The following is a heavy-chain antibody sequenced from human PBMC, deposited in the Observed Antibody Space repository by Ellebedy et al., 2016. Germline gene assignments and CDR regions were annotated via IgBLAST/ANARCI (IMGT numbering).Heavy chain of an antibody. CDR1: GCSFTSYW. J-gene: IGHJ2*01. CDR2: IYPGDSDT. Sequence: GESLKIACKGSGCSFTSYWIGWVRQMPGKGLEWMGIIYPGDSDTRYSPSFQGQVTISADKSISTAYLQWSSLKASDTAMYYCARSRGYYYDSSSQGYFDLWGRGTLVTVSS. CDR3: ARSRGYYYDSSSQGYFDL. V-gene: IGHV5-51*01. D-gene: IGHD3-22*01.